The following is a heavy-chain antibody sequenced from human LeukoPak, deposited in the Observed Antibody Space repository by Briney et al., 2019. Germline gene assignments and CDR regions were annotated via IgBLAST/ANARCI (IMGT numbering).Heavy chain of an antibody. CDR3: AKGDDFWSGYSS. CDR2: TSGSGGST. V-gene: IGHV3-23*01. J-gene: IGHJ4*02. Sequence: GGSLRLSCAASGFTFSSYAMSWVRQAPGKGLEWVSATSGSGGSTYYADSVKGRFTISRDNSKNTLYLQMNSLRAEDTAVYYCAKGDDFWSGYSSWGQGTLVTVSS. CDR1: GFTFSSYA. D-gene: IGHD3-3*01.